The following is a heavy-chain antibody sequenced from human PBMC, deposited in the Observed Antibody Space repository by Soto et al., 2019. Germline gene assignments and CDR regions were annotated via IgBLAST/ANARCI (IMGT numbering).Heavy chain of an antibody. D-gene: IGHD3-10*02. V-gene: IGHV4-4*02. J-gene: IGHJ6*02. CDR1: GGSISSSNW. CDR3: ASVRGGYYYAMDV. CDR2: IYHSGST. Sequence: SETLSLNCAVSGGSISSSNWWSWVRQPPGKGLEWIGEIYHSGSTNYNPSLKSRVTLSVDKSKNQFSLKLSSVTAADTAVYYCASVRGGYYYAMDVWGQGTTVT.